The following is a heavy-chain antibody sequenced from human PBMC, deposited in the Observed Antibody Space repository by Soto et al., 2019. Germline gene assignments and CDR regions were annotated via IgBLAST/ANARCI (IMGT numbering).Heavy chain of an antibody. CDR1: GGSLSRYY. CDR3: ARKRSFDY. J-gene: IGHJ4*02. CDR2: IYYSGST. V-gene: IGHV4-59*08. Sequence: SETLSLTCTVSGGSLSRYYWGWIRQPPGKGLEWIGYIYYSGSTNYNPSLQSRVTISVDTSKNQFSLKLSSVTAADTAVYYCARKRSFDYWGQGTLVTVSS.